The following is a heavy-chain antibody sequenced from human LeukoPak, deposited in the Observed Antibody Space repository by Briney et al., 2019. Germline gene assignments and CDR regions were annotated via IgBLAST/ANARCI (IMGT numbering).Heavy chain of an antibody. CDR3: ARGPIVVVPAAMVRNYYYYGMDV. J-gene: IGHJ6*02. V-gene: IGHV1-69*06. CDR1: GGTFSSYA. D-gene: IGHD2-2*01. Sequence: SVKVSCRASGGTFSSYAISWVRQAPGQGLEWMGGIIPIFGTANYAQKFQGRVTITADKSTSTAYMELSSLRSEDTAVYYCARGPIVVVPAAMVRNYYYYGMDVWGQGTTVTVSS. CDR2: IIPIFGTA.